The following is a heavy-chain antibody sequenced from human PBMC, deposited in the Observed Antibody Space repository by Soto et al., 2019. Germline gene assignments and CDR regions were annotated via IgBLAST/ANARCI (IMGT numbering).Heavy chain of an antibody. J-gene: IGHJ6*02. CDR3: AREGGIVATIFENYYYYGMDV. D-gene: IGHD5-12*01. V-gene: IGHV1-69*10. CDR1: VDFNGYS. Sequence: ASVNVSCKASVDFNGYSITWVRQAAGQGLECVGESIPLLELTNYAQKFPGRVTITADESTSTAYMELSSLRSEDTAVYYCAREGGIVATIFENYYYYGMDVWGQGTTVTVSS. CDR2: SIPLLELT.